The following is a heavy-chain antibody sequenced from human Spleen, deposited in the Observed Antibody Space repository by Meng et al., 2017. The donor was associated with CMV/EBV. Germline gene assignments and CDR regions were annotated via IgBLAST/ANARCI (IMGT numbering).Heavy chain of an antibody. CDR2: IYYSGST. CDR1: GCSISSSSYY. CDR3: GCTRGGMDYYFYGIDV. Sequence: SETLSLTCTVSGCSISSSSYYWGWIRQPPGKGLEWIGSIYYSGSTYYNPSLTSRVTISVDTSKNQFSLNLTSVTAADTAVYYCGCTRGGMDYYFYGIDVWGQGTTVTVSS. D-gene: IGHD2-15*01. V-gene: IGHV4-39*01. J-gene: IGHJ6*02.